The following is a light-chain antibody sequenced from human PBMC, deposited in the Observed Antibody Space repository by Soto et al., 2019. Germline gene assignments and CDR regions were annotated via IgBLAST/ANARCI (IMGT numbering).Light chain of an antibody. J-gene: IGKJ1*01. CDR2: GAS. V-gene: IGKV1-12*01. CDR3: QQAYIFPPT. Sequence: DIQMTQSPSSVSASVGDRVTITCRASQGISGWLAWYQQRPGKAPDLLISGASRLQSGVPSRFTGSGSQTDFTLTISSLQPEDFAPYYCQQAYIFPPTFGQGTKVELK. CDR1: QGISGW.